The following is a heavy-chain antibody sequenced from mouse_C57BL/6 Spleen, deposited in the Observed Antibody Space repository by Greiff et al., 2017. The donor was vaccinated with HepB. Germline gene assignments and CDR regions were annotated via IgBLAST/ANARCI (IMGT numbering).Heavy chain of an antibody. Sequence: EVNLVESGGGLVKPGGSLKLSCAASGFTFSDYGMHWVRQAPEKGLEWVAYISSGSSTIYYADTVKGRFTISRDNAKNTLFLQMTSLRSEDTAMYYCAGYYYGSSYGYFDVWGTGTTVTVSS. CDR1: GFTFSDYG. CDR2: ISSGSSTI. D-gene: IGHD1-1*01. J-gene: IGHJ1*03. CDR3: AGYYYGSSYGYFDV. V-gene: IGHV5-17*01.